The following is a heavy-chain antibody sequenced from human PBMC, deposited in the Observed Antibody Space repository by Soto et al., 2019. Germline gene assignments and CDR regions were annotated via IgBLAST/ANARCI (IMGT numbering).Heavy chain of an antibody. Sequence: EVQLLESGGGLVQPGGSLRLSCAASGFTFSNSAMSWLRQAPGMGLEWVSAISGGGGSTYYADSVKGRFTISRDNSKNTLFLQMNSLRAEDTAISYCAKELYSPPFYCDYWGQGTLVTVSS. V-gene: IGHV3-23*01. D-gene: IGHD6-13*01. CDR1: GFTFSNSA. CDR2: ISGGGGST. J-gene: IGHJ4*02. CDR3: AKELYSPPFYCDY.